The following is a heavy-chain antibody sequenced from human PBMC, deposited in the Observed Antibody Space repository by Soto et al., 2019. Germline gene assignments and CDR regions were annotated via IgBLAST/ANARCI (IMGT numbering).Heavy chain of an antibody. CDR2: IYSGGST. CDR3: ARDRGYSYGYDPYYYYGMDV. D-gene: IGHD5-18*01. Sequence: SETLSLTCTVSGGFVNSDTHSWSWIRQTPGKRLEWIGFIYSGGSTKNPSLRSRVTMSVDTSKNQFSLKLRSVTAADTAVYYCARDRGYSYGYDPYYYYGMDVWGQGTTVTVSS. V-gene: IGHV4-61*01. J-gene: IGHJ6*02. CDR1: GGFVNSDTHS.